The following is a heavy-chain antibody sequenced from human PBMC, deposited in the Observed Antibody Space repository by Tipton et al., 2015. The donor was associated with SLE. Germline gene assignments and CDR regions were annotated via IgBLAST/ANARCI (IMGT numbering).Heavy chain of an antibody. V-gene: IGHV4-34*01. D-gene: IGHD3-10*01. J-gene: IGHJ5*02. Sequence: TLSLTCAVYGGSFSDNHWTWIRQPPGKGLEWIGEINHSGNTNYNPSLKSRVTLSVDTSKNQFSLKLSSVTAADTAVFYCARGGGASPGRGFDRRGQGTLVTVSS. CDR3: ARGGGASPGRGFDR. CDR1: GGSFSDNH. CDR2: INHSGNT.